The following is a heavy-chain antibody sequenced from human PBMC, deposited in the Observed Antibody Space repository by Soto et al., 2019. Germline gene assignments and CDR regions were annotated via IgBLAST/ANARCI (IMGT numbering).Heavy chain of an antibody. D-gene: IGHD2-2*01. CDR2: IWYDGSNK. CDR3: ARDTDIVVVPAAMRFAFDI. CDR1: GFTFSSYG. V-gene: IGHV3-33*01. J-gene: IGHJ3*02. Sequence: QVQLVESGGGVVQPGRSLRLSCAASGFTFSSYGMHWVRQAPGKGLEWVAVIWYDGSNKYYADSVKGRFTISRENSKNTLYLQMNSLRAEDTAVYYCARDTDIVVVPAAMRFAFDIWGQGTMVTVSS.